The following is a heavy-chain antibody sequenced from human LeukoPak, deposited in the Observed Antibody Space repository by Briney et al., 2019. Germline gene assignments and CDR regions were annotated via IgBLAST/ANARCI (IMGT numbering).Heavy chain of an antibody. CDR2: IKQDGSQI. D-gene: IGHD6-13*01. V-gene: IGHV3-7*01. CDR3: ARIGYSSSSLDY. Sequence: GGSLRLSCAGSGFTFINYWMTWVRQAPGKGLEWVANIKQDGSQIYYVDSVKGRLTISRDNAKNSVYLQANSLRVEDTAVYFCARIGYSSSSLDYWGQGTPVTVSS. J-gene: IGHJ4*02. CDR1: GFTFINYW.